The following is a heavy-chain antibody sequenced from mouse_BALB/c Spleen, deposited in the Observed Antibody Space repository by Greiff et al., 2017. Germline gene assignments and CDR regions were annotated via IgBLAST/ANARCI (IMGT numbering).Heavy chain of an antibody. CDR2: ISDGGSYT. Sequence: EVMLVESGGGLVKPGGSLKLSCAASGFTFSDYYMYWVRQTPEKRLEWVATISDGGSYTYYPDSVKGRFTISRDNAKNNLYLQMSSLKSEDTAMYYCARDTDYGSLAYWGQGTLVTVSA. V-gene: IGHV5-4*02. D-gene: IGHD1-1*01. CDR1: GFTFSDYY. CDR3: ARDTDYGSLAY. J-gene: IGHJ3*01.